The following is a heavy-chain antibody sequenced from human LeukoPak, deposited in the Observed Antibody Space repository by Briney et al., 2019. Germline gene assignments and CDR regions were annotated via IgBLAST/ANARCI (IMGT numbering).Heavy chain of an antibody. Sequence: SETLSLTCAVYGGSFSGYYWSWIRQPPGKGLEWIGEINHSGSTNYNPSLKSRVTISVDTSKNQFSLKLSSVTAADTAVYYCARVVVAATTPDYWGQGTLVTVSS. CDR2: INHSGST. CDR3: ARVVVAATTPDY. J-gene: IGHJ4*02. D-gene: IGHD2-15*01. CDR1: GGSFSGYY. V-gene: IGHV4-34*01.